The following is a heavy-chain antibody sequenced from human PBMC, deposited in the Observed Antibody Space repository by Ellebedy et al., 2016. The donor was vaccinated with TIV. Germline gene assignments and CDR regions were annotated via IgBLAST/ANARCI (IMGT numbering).Heavy chain of an antibody. J-gene: IGHJ6*02. D-gene: IGHD1-7*01. Sequence: GSLRLSCAASGFTFSNYWMSWVRQAPGKGLEWIGEIYHSGSTNYNPSLKSRVTISVDKSKNQFSLKLSSVTAADTAVYYCARETYNWNYGYYGMDVWGQGTTVTVSS. V-gene: IGHV4-4*02. CDR3: ARETYNWNYGYYGMDV. CDR1: GFTFSNYW. CDR2: IYHSGST.